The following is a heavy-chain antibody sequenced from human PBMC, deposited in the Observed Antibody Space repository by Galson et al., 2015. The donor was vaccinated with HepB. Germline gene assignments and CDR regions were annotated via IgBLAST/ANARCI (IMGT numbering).Heavy chain of an antibody. Sequence: SCKASGYTFTSYYMHWVRQAPGQGLEWMGIINPSGGSTSYAQKFQGRVTMTRDTSTSTAYMELRSLRSDDTAVYYCARGMVVVTVNDAFDIWGQGTMVTVSS. CDR3: ARGMVVVTVNDAFDI. CDR1: GYTFTSYY. V-gene: IGHV1-46*01. D-gene: IGHD2-21*02. CDR2: INPSGGST. J-gene: IGHJ3*02.